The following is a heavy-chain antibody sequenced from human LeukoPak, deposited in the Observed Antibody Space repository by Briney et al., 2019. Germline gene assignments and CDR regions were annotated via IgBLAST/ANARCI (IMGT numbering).Heavy chain of an antibody. CDR1: GYDFSTYW. V-gene: IGHV5-51*01. CDR2: IYPGDSDT. J-gene: IGHJ4*02. D-gene: IGHD3/OR15-3a*01. Sequence: GESLKISCKGLGYDFSTYWIGWVRQMPGKGLEWMGIIYPGDSDTRYSPSFQGQVTISADKSISTAYLQWSSLKASDTAMYYCARLADWCFDYWGQGTLVTVSS. CDR3: ARLADWCFDY.